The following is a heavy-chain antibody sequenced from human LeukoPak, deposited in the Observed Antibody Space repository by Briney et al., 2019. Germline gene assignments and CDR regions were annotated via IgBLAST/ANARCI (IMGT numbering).Heavy chain of an antibody. J-gene: IGHJ6*02. CDR2: ILSDGSKE. V-gene: IGHV3-30*04. CDR1: GFTFSSYA. D-gene: IGHD6-19*01. CDR3: ARDSEGGRGSAGMDV. Sequence: GGSLRLSCAASGFTFSSYAIHWVRQAPGKGLEWVAVILSDGSKEFYTDSVKGRFTISRDNSKNTVYLQMNSLRAEDTAVYYCARDSEGGRGSAGMDVWGQGTTVTVSS.